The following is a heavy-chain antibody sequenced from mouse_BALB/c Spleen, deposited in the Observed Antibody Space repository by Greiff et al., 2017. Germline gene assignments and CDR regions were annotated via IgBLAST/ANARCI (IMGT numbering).Heavy chain of an antibody. CDR1: GFNIKDYY. V-gene: IGHV14-1*02. D-gene: IGHD2-10*02. Sequence: EVKLQESGAELVRPGALVKLSCKASGFNIKDYYMHWVKQRPEQGLEWIGWIDPENGNTIYDPKFQGKASITADTSSNTAYLQLSSLTSEDTAVYYCAMYGNYNFDYWGQGTTLTVSS. CDR3: AMYGNYNFDY. J-gene: IGHJ2*01. CDR2: IDPENGNT.